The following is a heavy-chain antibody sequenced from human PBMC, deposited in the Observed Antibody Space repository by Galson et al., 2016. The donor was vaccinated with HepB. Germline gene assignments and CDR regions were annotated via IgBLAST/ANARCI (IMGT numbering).Heavy chain of an antibody. CDR1: GFTFKNYA. D-gene: IGHD5-12*01. J-gene: IGHJ3*02. CDR3: AKDLDIVASNDASDI. CDR2: IIGSGAGT. V-gene: IGHV3-23*01. Sequence: SLRLSCAASGFTFKNYAMNWVRQAPGKGLEWVSGIIGSGAGTYYADSVKGRFTIPRDNSKSTLYLQMNSLRAEDTAIYYCAKDLDIVASNDASDIWGQGTMVTVSS.